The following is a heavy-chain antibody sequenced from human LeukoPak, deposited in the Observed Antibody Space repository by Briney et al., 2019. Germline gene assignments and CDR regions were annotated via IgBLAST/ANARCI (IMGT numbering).Heavy chain of an antibody. V-gene: IGHV1-2*06. D-gene: IGHD4-17*01. CDR3: ARVGVRYGDFPN. J-gene: IGHJ1*01. Sequence: ASVKVSCKASGYTFTGYYMHWVRQAPGQGLEWMGRINPNSGGTNYAQKFQGRVTMTRDMSISTAYMELSRLRSDDTAVYYCARVGVRYGDFPNWGQGTLVTVSS. CDR1: GYTFTGYY. CDR2: INPNSGGT.